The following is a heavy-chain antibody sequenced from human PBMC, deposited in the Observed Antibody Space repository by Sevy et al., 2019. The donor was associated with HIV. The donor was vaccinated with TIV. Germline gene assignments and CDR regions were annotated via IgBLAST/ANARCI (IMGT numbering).Heavy chain of an antibody. J-gene: IGHJ4*02. Sequence: SETLSLTCAVYGGSFSGYYWSWIRQPPGKGLEWIGEINHSGSTNYNPSLKSRVTISVDTSKNQFPLKLGSVTAADTAVYYCARVTRYYYGSGSHLGVDYWGQGTLVTVSS. D-gene: IGHD3-10*01. CDR1: GGSFSGYY. V-gene: IGHV4-34*01. CDR3: ARVTRYYYGSGSHLGVDY. CDR2: INHSGST.